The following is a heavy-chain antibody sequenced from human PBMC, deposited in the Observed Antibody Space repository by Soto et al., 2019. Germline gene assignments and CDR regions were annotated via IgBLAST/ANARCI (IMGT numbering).Heavy chain of an antibody. CDR1: GDSVSSNSAA. Sequence: PSQTLSLTCAISGDSVSSNSAAWNWIRQSPSRGLEWLGRTYYKSQWYNDYAVSAKSRITISPDTSKNQFSLQLNSVTPEDTAVYYCARSGRFGIAGGSTACYYYYGIDVWGQGTTVTVSS. J-gene: IGHJ6*02. V-gene: IGHV6-1*01. D-gene: IGHD6-13*01. CDR3: ARSGRFGIAGGSTACYYYYGIDV. CDR2: TYYKSQWYN.